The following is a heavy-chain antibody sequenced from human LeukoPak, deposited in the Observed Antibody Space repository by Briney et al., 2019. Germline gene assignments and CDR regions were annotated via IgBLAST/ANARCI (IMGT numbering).Heavy chain of an antibody. CDR3: AKDFNSGSYYDY. V-gene: IGHV3-23*01. CDR1: GFTFSSYA. J-gene: IGHJ4*02. D-gene: IGHD1-26*01. Sequence: GGSLRLSCAASGFTFSSYAMSWVRQAPGKGLEWVSAISGSGGSTYYADSVKGRFTISRDNSKNTLYLQVNSLRAEDTAVYYCAKDFNSGSYYDYWGQGTLVTVSS. CDR2: ISGSGGST.